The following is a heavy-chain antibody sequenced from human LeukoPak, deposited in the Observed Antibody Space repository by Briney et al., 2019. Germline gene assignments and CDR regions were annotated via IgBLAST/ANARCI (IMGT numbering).Heavy chain of an antibody. Sequence: GASVKVSCKASGYTFAGYYMHWVRQAPGQGLEWMGWINPNRGGTNYAQKFQGRVTMTRDTSISTAYMELSRLRSDDAAVYSCARDEGYYGSGSYYLSYNWFDPWGQGTLVTVSS. V-gene: IGHV1-2*02. CDR2: INPNRGGT. J-gene: IGHJ5*02. CDR1: GYTFAGYY. CDR3: ARDEGYYGSGSYYLSYNWFDP. D-gene: IGHD3-10*01.